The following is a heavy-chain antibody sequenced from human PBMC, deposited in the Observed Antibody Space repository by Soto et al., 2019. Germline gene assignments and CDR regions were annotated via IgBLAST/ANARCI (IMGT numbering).Heavy chain of an antibody. CDR1: GGSISSSSYY. J-gene: IGHJ3*02. CDR3: ARQGSGSYNAFDI. CDR2: IYYSGST. Sequence: QLQLQESGPGLVKPSETLSLTCTVSGGSISSSSYYWGWIRQPPGKGLELIGTIYYSGSTYYNPSLKSRITTSVDTSKNQFSLKRSSVTAADTAVYYCARQGSGSYNAFDIWGQGTVVTASS. V-gene: IGHV4-39*01. D-gene: IGHD1-26*01.